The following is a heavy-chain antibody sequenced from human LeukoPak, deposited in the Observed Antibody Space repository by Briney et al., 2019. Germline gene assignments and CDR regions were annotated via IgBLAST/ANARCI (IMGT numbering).Heavy chain of an antibody. Sequence: GGSLRLSCEASGFSFSTYWMSWVRQAPGRGLEWVANIKQDESEKYYAGSVKGRFTISRDNAKNSLYLQMNSLRDEDTAVYYCARLSDSISRSGFDIWGQGTTVTVSS. CDR1: GFSFSTYW. J-gene: IGHJ3*02. CDR2: IKQDESEK. V-gene: IGHV3-7*01. D-gene: IGHD2-2*01. CDR3: ARLSDSISRSGFDI.